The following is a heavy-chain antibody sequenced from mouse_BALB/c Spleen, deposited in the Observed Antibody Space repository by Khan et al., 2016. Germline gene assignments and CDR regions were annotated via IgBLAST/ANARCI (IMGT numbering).Heavy chain of an antibody. CDR3: EGNYVGYYAMDY. D-gene: IGHD2-1*01. CDR1: GFKIRDTY. Sequence: VQLKESGPDLVKPGASVKLSCTGSGFKIRDTYMHWVKQRPEQGLEWIGRIDPANGNTKYDPKFQGKATITADTSSNTAYLQLSSLTSEDTAVYYCEGNYVGYYAMDYWGQGTSVTVSS. V-gene: IGHV14-3*02. CDR2: IDPANGNT. J-gene: IGHJ4*01.